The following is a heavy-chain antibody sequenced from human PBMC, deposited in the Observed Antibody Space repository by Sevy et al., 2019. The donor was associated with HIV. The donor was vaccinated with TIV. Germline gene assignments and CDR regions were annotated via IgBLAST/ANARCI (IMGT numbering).Heavy chain of an antibody. Sequence: SETLSLTCTVSGGSISSYYWSWIRQPPGKGLEWIGYIYYSGSTNYNPSPKSRVTISVDTSKNQFSLKLSSVTAAETAVDYCAGHEAGRYAFDIWGQGTMVTVSS. CDR3: AGHEAGRYAFDI. CDR1: GGSISSYY. J-gene: IGHJ3*02. V-gene: IGHV4-59*12. D-gene: IGHD6-19*01. CDR2: IYYSGST.